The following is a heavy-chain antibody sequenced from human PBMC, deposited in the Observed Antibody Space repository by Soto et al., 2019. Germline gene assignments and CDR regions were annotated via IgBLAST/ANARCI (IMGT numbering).Heavy chain of an antibody. D-gene: IGHD2-21*02. CDR3: ARDLWGYCGTDCYPRDV. V-gene: IGHV4-59*01. CDR2: MYNTGST. Sequence: QVQLQESGPGLVKPSETLSLTCTVSGGTISRYYWSWIRQPPGKGLEWNGYMYNTGSTVYNPSFTRRVSTSVDTSRPQCSLKLNSVTAADTAVYYCARDLWGYCGTDCYPRDVWGQGTTVTVSS. CDR1: GGTISRYY. J-gene: IGHJ6*02.